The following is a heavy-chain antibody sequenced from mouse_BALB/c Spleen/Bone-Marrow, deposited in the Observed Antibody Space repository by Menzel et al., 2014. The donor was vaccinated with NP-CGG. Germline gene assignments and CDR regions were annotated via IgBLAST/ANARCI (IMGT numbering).Heavy chain of an antibody. D-gene: IGHD2-4*01. CDR3: ARGEDYDDYYAMDY. CDR1: GFSLTGYG. J-gene: IGHJ4*01. CDR2: IWGDGST. V-gene: IGHV2-6-7*01. Sequence: VHLVESGPGLVAPSQSLSITCTVSGFSLTGYGVNWVRQPPGKSLEWLGMIWGDGSTDYNSALKSRLSISKDNSKSQVFLKMNSLQTDDTARYYCARGEDYDDYYAMDYWGQGTSVTVSS.